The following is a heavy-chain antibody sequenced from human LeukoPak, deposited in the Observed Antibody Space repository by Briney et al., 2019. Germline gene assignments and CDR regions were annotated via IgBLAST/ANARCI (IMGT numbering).Heavy chain of an antibody. D-gene: IGHD3-10*01. V-gene: IGHV4-34*01. CDR1: GGSFSGYY. Sequence: SETLSLTCAVYGGSFSGYYWSWIRQPPGKGLEWIGEINHSGSTNYNPSLKSRVTISVDKSKNQFSLKLSSVTAADTAVYYCARETIMVRGRRLSYYFDYWGQGTLVTVSS. CDR2: INHSGST. CDR3: ARETIMVRGRRLSYYFDY. J-gene: IGHJ4*02.